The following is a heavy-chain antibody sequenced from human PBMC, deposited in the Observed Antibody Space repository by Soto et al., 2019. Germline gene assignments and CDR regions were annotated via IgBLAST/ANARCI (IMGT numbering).Heavy chain of an antibody. J-gene: IGHJ6*02. CDR1: GGSISSGDYY. CDR2: IYYSGST. CDR3: AWGGGNSGDYYYGMDV. V-gene: IGHV4-30-4*01. Sequence: KSSETLSLTCTVSGGSISSGDYYWSWIRQPPGKGLEWIGYIYYSGSTYYNPSLKSRVTISVDTSKNQFSLKLSSVTAADTAVYYCAWGGGNSGDYYYGMDVWGQGTTVTVSS. D-gene: IGHD2-21*02.